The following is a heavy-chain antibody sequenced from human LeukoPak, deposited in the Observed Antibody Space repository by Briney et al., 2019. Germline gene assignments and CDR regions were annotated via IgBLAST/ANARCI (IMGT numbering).Heavy chain of an antibody. CDR1: GYSFTSYW. CDR2: IYPVDSDA. Sequence: GESLKISCKGSGYSFTSYWIGWVGQMPGKGLEWMGIIYPVDSDARYSQFLQGQVTISADKSISTAYLKWSNLKASDTAMYYCARLPVYQDWFDPWCQGNLVTVSS. CDR3: ARLPVYQDWFDP. D-gene: IGHD2-8*01. V-gene: IGHV5-51*01. J-gene: IGHJ5*02.